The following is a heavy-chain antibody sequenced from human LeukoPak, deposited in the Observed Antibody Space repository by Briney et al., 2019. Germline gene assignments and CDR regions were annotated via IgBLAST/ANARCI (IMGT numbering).Heavy chain of an antibody. V-gene: IGHV1-2*02. J-gene: IGHJ4*02. Sequence: ASVKVSCKASGYTFTSYDINWVRQAPGQGLEWMGWIIPNSGGTNYAQKFQGRVTMTRDTSISTAYMELSRLRSDDTAVYYCARDRGSYGAYYFDYWGQGTLVTVSS. CDR2: IIPNSGGT. CDR3: ARDRGSYGAYYFDY. CDR1: GYTFTSYD. D-gene: IGHD1-26*01.